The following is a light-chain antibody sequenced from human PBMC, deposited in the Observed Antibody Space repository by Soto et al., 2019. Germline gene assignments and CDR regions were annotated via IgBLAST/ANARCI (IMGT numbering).Light chain of an antibody. Sequence: ALTQPRSVSGSPGQSVTISCTGTSSDVGGYNYVSWYQQHPGKAPKLMIYDVSKRPSGVPDRFSGSKSGNTASLTISGLQAEDEADYYCCSYAGSYTYVFGTGTKVTV. V-gene: IGLV2-11*01. CDR1: SSDVGGYNY. CDR3: CSYAGSYTYV. J-gene: IGLJ1*01. CDR2: DVS.